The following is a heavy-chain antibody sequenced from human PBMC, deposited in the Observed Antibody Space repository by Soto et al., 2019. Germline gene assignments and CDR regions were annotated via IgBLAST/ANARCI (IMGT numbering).Heavy chain of an antibody. Sequence: GESLKISCKGSGYSFTSYWIGWVRQMPGKGLEWMGIIYPGDSDTRYSPSFQGQVTISADKSISTAYLQWSSLKASDTAMYYCAITWGSGSYNTGGMDVWGQGTTVTVSS. V-gene: IGHV5-51*01. CDR2: IYPGDSDT. CDR1: GYSFTSYW. J-gene: IGHJ6*02. CDR3: AITWGSGSYNTGGMDV. D-gene: IGHD3-10*01.